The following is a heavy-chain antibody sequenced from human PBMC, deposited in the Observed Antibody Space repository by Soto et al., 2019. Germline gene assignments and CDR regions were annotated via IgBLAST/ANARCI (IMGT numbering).Heavy chain of an antibody. J-gene: IGHJ4*02. CDR3: AKDMVRGVIGGYFDY. D-gene: IGHD3-10*01. CDR2: ISWNSGVI. V-gene: IGHV3-9*01. CDR1: GFTFDDYA. Sequence: GGSLRLSCAASGFTFDDYAMHWVRQAPGKGLEWVSGISWNSGVIGYADSVKGRFTISRDNAKNSLSLQMNSLRAEDTALYYCAKDMVRGVIGGYFDYWGQGTLVTVSS.